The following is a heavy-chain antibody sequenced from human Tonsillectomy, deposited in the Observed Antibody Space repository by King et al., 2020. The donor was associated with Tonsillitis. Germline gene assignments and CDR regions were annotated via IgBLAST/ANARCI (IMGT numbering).Heavy chain of an antibody. CDR1: GGSISGYY. CDR3: ARDRNTAMLTHGMDV. D-gene: IGHD5-18*01. J-gene: IGHJ6*02. V-gene: IGHV4-59*01. CDR2: IYYSGNT. Sequence: VQLVESGPGLVKPSETLSLTCTVSGGSISGYYWSWIRQPPGKGLEWIGYIYYSGNTDYNPSHKSRVPILVDTSKNQFSLKLSSVTAADTAVYYCARDRNTAMLTHGMDVWGQGTTVTVSS.